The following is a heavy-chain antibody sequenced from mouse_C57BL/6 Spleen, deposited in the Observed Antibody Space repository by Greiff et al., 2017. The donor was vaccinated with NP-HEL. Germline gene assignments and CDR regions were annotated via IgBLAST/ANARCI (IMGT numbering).Heavy chain of an antibody. D-gene: IGHD2-1*01. CDR2: IYPRSGNT. J-gene: IGHJ3*01. CDR1: GYTFTSYG. CDR3: ARYGKSLAY. V-gene: IGHV1-81*01. Sequence: VKLVESGAELARPGASVKLSCKASGYTFTSYGISWVKQRTGQGLEWIGEIYPRSGNTYYNEKFKGKATLTADKSSSTAYMELRSLTSEDSAVYFCARYGKSLAYWGQGTLVTVSA.